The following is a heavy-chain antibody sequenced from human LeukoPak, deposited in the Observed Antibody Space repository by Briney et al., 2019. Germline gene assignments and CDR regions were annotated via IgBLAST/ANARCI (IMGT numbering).Heavy chain of an antibody. Sequence: ASVKVSCKASGYTFTSYGISWVRQAPGQGLEWMGWISAYNGNTNYAQKLQGRVTMTTDTSTSTAYMELRSPRSDDTAVYYCARGGIVVVPPDISHHDAFDIWGQGTMVTVSS. J-gene: IGHJ3*02. D-gene: IGHD2-2*01. CDR2: ISAYNGNT. CDR3: ARGGIVVVPPDISHHDAFDI. CDR1: GYTFTSYG. V-gene: IGHV1-18*01.